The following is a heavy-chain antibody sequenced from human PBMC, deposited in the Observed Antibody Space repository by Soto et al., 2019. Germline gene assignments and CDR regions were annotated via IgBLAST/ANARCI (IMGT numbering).Heavy chain of an antibody. V-gene: IGHV4-39*01. CDR2: IYYSGST. J-gene: IGHJ4*02. CDR1: GGSISSSSYY. D-gene: IGHD3-3*01. CDR3: ARARPFWSGYYNCYYFDY. Sequence: QLQLQESGPGLVKPSETLSLTCTVSGGSISSSSYYWGWIRQPPGKGLEWIGSIYYSGSTYYNPSLKSRVTISVDTSKNQFSLKLSSVTAADTAVYYCARARPFWSGYYNCYYFDYWGQGTLLTVSS.